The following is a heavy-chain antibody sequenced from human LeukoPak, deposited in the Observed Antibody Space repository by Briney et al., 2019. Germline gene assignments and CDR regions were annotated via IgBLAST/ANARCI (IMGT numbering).Heavy chain of an antibody. Sequence: GGSPRLSCAASGFIFSTYGMHWVRQAPGKGLEWVAFIRPDGSDKSYVDSVKGRFTISRDNSKNTLYLQMNSLRPEDTAVYYCGKHGSSSDYWGQGTLVTVSS. CDR2: IRPDGSDK. CDR1: GFIFSTYG. CDR3: GKHGSSSDY. J-gene: IGHJ4*02. V-gene: IGHV3-30*02. D-gene: IGHD6-19*01.